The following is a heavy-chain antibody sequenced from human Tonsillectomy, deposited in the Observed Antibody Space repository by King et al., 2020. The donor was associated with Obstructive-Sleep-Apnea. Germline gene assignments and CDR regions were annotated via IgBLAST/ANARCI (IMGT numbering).Heavy chain of an antibody. CDR2: ISYDGSNQ. CDR3: ARDSPSWMATIDY. D-gene: IGHD5-24*01. Sequence: VQSGGSLRLSCAASGFTFSSYGMHWVRQAPGKGLEWVAIISYDGSNQDYADSGKGRFTISRDNSKTTLYLQMHFLRAEDTAVYYCARDSPSWMATIDYWGQGTLVTVSS. V-gene: IGHV3-30*04. J-gene: IGHJ4*02. CDR1: GFTFSSYG.